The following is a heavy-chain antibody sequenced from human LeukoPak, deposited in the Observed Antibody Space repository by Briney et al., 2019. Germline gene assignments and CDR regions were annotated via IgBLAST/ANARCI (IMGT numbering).Heavy chain of an antibody. CDR1: GGSMSSHY. CDR3: AGDQLALNALNI. D-gene: IGHD1-1*01. J-gene: IGHJ3*02. Sequence: SETLSLTCTVSGGSMSSHYWSWIRQPPGKGLEWLGYISYIGSTNYSPSLKSRVTISVDTSKNEFSLRLSSVTAADTAVYFCAGDQLALNALNIWGQGTMVTVSS. CDR2: ISYIGST. V-gene: IGHV4-59*11.